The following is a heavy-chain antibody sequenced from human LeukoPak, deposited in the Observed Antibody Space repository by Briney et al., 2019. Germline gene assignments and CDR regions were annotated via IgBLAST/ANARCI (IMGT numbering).Heavy chain of an antibody. CDR2: ISGSGDTT. CDR3: AKDLGYCSSTSCYITAFDI. CDR1: GFTFSNYA. V-gene: IGHV3-23*01. J-gene: IGHJ3*02. Sequence: GGSLRLSCAASGFTFSNYAMSWVRQAPGKGLAWVSGISGSGDTTYYADTVKGRFTISRDNSNNTLYLQMNSLGAEDTAIYYCAKDLGYCSSTSCYITAFDIWGQGTMVTVSS. D-gene: IGHD2-2*02.